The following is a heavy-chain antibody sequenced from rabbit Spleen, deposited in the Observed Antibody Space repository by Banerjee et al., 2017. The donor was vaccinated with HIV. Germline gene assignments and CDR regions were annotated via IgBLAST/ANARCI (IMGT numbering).Heavy chain of an antibody. J-gene: IGHJ6*01. CDR2: IDTGSSGFT. V-gene: IGHV1S40*01. D-gene: IGHD8-1*01. CDR1: GVSFSGNSY. Sequence: QSLEESGGDLVKPGASLTLTCITSGVSFSGNSYMCWVRQAPGKGLEWIVCIDTGSSGFTYFASWAKGRFTISKTSSTTVTLQMTSLTAADTATYFCARDTGSSFSSYGMDLWGQGTLVTVS. CDR3: ARDTGSSFSSYGMDL.